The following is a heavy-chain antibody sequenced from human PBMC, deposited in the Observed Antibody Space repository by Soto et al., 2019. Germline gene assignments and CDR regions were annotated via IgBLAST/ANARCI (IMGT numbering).Heavy chain of an antibody. V-gene: IGHV4-39*01. D-gene: IGHD4-17*01. CDR1: GGSISSPSYN. J-gene: IGHJ4*02. Sequence: QVQLQESGPGLLKPSETLSLTCSVSGGSISSPSYNWGWVPQPPGKGPEWIGSFFYGGRTHYNPSLKSRLAISVDTARSQVSLILTSVTAADTAVYYCATVASTHFDSWGQGVLVTVSS. CDR2: FFYGGRT. CDR3: ATVASTHFDS.